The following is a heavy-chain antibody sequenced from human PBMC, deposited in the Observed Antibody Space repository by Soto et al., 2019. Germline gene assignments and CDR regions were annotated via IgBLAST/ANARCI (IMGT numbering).Heavy chain of an antibody. V-gene: IGHV1-69*13. CDR2: IIPIFGTA. CDR1: GGTFSSYA. J-gene: IGHJ5*02. D-gene: IGHD6-25*01. CDR3: ARGFSSGSYNWFDP. Sequence: ASVKVSCKASGGTFSSYAISWVRQAPGQGLEWMGGIIPIFGTANYAQKFQGRVTITADESTSTAYMELSSLRSEDTAVYYCARGFSSGSYNWFDPWGQGTLVTVSS.